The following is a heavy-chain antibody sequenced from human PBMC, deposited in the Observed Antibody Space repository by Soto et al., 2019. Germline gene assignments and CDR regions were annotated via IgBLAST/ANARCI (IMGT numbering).Heavy chain of an antibody. CDR1: GYSFTSYW. V-gene: IGHV5-10-1*01. D-gene: IGHD2-2*01. CDR3: ARHGCSSTSCYAEVYY. Sequence: PGESLKISCKGSGYSFTSYWISWVRQMPGKGLEWMGRIDPSDSYTNYSPSFQGHVTISADKSISTAYLQWSSLKASDTAMYYCARHGCSSTSCYAEVYYWGQGTLVTVSS. J-gene: IGHJ4*02. CDR2: IDPSDSYT.